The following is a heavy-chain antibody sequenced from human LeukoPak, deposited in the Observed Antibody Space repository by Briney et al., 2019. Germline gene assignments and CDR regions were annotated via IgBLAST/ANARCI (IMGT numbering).Heavy chain of an antibody. J-gene: IGHJ4*02. Sequence: GGSLRLSCAASGVIFSTYAMSCVRQAPGKGLEWVSGISVSGGSTYYADSVKGRFTISRDNSKNTLYLQMHSLRAEDTAVYYCATHGVVGAPTDYWGPGALVTVSS. CDR1: GVIFSTYA. D-gene: IGHD2-15*01. CDR2: ISVSGGST. V-gene: IGHV3-23*01. CDR3: ATHGVVGAPTDY.